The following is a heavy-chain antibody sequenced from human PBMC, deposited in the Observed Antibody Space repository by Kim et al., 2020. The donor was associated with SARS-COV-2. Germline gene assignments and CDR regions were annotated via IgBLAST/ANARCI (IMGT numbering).Heavy chain of an antibody. Sequence: GGSLRLSCAASGFTFGGSHIHWVRQASGKGLEWVGHIRSYTDNYATAYAASVKGRFSISSDDSDNLAYLQMNSLKTEDTAGYFCPRHVDATHPYCGQGTL. CDR2: IRSYTDNYAT. J-gene: IGHJ4*02. CDR1: GFTFGGSH. D-gene: IGHD2-15*01. V-gene: IGHV3-73*01. CDR3: PRHVDATHPY.